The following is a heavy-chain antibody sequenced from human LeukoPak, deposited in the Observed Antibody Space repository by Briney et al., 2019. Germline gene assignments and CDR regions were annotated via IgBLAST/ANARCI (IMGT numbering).Heavy chain of an antibody. D-gene: IGHD2-15*01. Sequence: SQTLSLTCAISGDSVSSNSAAWNWIRQSPSRGLEWLGRAYYRSKWYNDYAVSVKSRITINPDTSKNQFSLQLNSVTPEDTAVYYCARGRYCSGGSCYSGVGPDWYFDLWGRGTLVTVSS. J-gene: IGHJ2*01. CDR2: AYYRSKWYN. CDR1: GDSVSSNSAA. V-gene: IGHV6-1*01. CDR3: ARGRYCSGGSCYSGVGPDWYFDL.